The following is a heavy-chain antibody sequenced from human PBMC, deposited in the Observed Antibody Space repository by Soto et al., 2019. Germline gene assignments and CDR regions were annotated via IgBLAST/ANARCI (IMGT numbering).Heavy chain of an antibody. CDR1: GGSISSGGYS. CDR2: INHSGST. V-gene: IGHV4-34*01. D-gene: IGHD3-10*01. CDR3: ARGTHNYYGSGSYLGTFDY. Sequence: PSETLSLTCAVSGGSISSGGYSWSWIRQPPGKGLEWIGEINHSGSTNYNPSLKSRVTISVDTSKNQFSLKLSSVTAADTAVYYCARGTHNYYGSGSYLGTFDYWGQGTLVTVSS. J-gene: IGHJ4*02.